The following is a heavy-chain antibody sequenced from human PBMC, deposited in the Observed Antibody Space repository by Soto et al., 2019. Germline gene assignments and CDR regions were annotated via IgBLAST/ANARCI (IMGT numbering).Heavy chain of an antibody. CDR3: ATVHNTSRSFDY. D-gene: IGHD1-20*01. J-gene: IGHJ4*02. CDR2: TGATGRTT. CDR1: GFTFNIYA. V-gene: IGHV3-23*01. Sequence: GGSLRLSCAASGFTFNIYAMTWVRQAPGKGLEWVSTTGATGRTTYYSDSVKGRFTVSRDNSKNTLDLQMSNLRAEDTAVYYCATVHNTSRSFDYWGQGTLVTVSS.